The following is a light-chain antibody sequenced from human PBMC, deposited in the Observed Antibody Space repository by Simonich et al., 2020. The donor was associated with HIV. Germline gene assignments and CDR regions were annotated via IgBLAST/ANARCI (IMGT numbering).Light chain of an antibody. Sequence: DIQMTQSPSSLPASVGDRVTITCQANQDITNYLNWYQQKPGKAPKLLIYAASSVQSGVPSRFSGSGSGTDFTLTISSLQPEDFATYYCQQSYSTLWTFGQGTKVEIK. CDR1: QDITNY. CDR2: AAS. J-gene: IGKJ1*01. V-gene: IGKV1-39*01. CDR3: QQSYSTLWT.